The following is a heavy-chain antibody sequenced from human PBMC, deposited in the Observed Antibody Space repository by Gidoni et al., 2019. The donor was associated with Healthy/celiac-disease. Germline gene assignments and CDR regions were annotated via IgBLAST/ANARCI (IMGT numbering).Heavy chain of an antibody. CDR2: IYWDDDK. V-gene: IGHV2-5*02. Sequence: QITLKESGPTLVKPTQTLTLTCTFSGFSLSTSGVGVGLIRQPPGKALEWLALIYWDDDKRYSTSLKSRLTITKDTSKNQVVLTMTNMDPVDTATYYCAHRLWYYYDSSGYLDAFDIWGQGTMVTVSS. D-gene: IGHD3-22*01. CDR1: GFSLSTSGVG. J-gene: IGHJ3*02. CDR3: AHRLWYYYDSSGYLDAFDI.